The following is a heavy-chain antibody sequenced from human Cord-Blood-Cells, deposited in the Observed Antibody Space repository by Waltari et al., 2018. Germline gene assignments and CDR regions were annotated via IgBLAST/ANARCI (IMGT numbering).Heavy chain of an antibody. Sequence: QVQLVQSGAEVKKPGSSVKVSCKASGGTFSSYAISWVRQAPGQGLEWMGGILPIFGTAKYAPKCQGRVTITAGESTSTAYREVSKLGTEDTGVYYCGRATHCSSWYGGGYWGQGTLVTVSS. J-gene: IGHJ4*02. V-gene: IGHV1-69*01. CDR2: ILPIFGTA. D-gene: IGHD6-13*01. CDR1: GGTFSSYA. CDR3: GRATHCSSWYGGGY.